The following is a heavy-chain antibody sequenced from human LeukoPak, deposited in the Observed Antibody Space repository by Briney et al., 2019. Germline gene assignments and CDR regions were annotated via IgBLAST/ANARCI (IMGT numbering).Heavy chain of an antibody. CDR3: AKDRYYDSSGYYYGRGYFDY. J-gene: IGHJ4*02. Sequence: GGSLRLSCAASGFTFSSYGMSWVRQAPGKGLEWVSAISGSGGSTYYADSVKGRFTISRDNSKNTLYLQMNSLRAEDTAVYYCAKDRYYDSSGYYYGRGYFDYWGQGTLVTVSS. CDR1: GFTFSSYG. D-gene: IGHD3-22*01. V-gene: IGHV3-23*01. CDR2: ISGSGGST.